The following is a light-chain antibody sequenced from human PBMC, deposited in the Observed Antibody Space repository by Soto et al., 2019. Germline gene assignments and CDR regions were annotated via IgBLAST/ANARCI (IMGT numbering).Light chain of an antibody. CDR1: SSDVGGYSY. J-gene: IGLJ1*01. CDR3: CSYTGSYFYV. V-gene: IGLV2-11*01. Sequence: QSALTQPHSVSGSPGQSVTISCTGTSSDVGGYSYVSWYQQHPGKAPQLIIYDVTERPSGVPDRFSGSKSGNTASLTISGLQAEDEADYYCCSYTGSYFYV. CDR2: DVT.